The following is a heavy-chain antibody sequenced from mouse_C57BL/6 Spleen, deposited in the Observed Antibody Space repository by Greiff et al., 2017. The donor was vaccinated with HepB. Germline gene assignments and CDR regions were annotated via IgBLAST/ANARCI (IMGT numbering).Heavy chain of an antibody. V-gene: IGHV5-6*01. Sequence: EVKLVESGGDLVKPGGSLKLSCAASGFTFSSYGMSWVRQTPDKRLEWVATISSGGSYTYYPDSVKGRFTISRDNAKNTLYLQMSSLKSEDTAMYYCARHTGTALWYFDVWGTGTTVTVSS. D-gene: IGHD4-1*01. CDR2: ISSGGSYT. CDR1: GFTFSSYG. CDR3: ARHTGTALWYFDV. J-gene: IGHJ1*03.